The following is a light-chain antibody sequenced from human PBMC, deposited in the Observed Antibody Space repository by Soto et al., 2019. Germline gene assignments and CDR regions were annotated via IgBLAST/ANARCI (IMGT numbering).Light chain of an antibody. CDR3: RSYTPTPIRL. Sequence: QSALTQPASVSGSPGQSITSSCTGTSSDVGAYNFVSWCQHHPGKAPQLIIYDVNNRPSGVSDRFSGSKSGNTASLTISGLQAEDEADYHCRSYTPTPIRLFGGGPNVTVL. J-gene: IGLJ2*01. CDR2: DVN. CDR1: SSDVGAYNF. V-gene: IGLV2-14*03.